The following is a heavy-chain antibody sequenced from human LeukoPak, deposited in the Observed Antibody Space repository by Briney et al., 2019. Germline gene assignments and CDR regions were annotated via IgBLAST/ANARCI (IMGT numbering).Heavy chain of an antibody. Sequence: ASVKVSCKTSGYSENFYGITWVRQATGQGLEWMGWMNPNSGNTGYAQKFQGRVTMTRNTSISTAYMELSSLRSDDTAVYYCARDWFGDYQTYNWGQGTLVTVSS. CDR2: MNPNSGNT. J-gene: IGHJ4*02. D-gene: IGHD4-17*01. CDR1: GYSENFYG. V-gene: IGHV1-8*01. CDR3: ARDWFGDYQTYN.